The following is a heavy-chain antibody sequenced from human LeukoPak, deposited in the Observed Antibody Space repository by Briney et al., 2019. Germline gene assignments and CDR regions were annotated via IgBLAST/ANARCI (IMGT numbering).Heavy chain of an antibody. J-gene: IGHJ4*02. Sequence: SETLSLTCTVSGGSISSGSYYWSWIRQPAGKELEWIGRIYTSGSTNYNPSLKSRVTISVDTSKNQFSLKLSSVTAADTAVYYCARDRGGYTYSHDYWGQGTLVTVSS. CDR2: IYTSGST. CDR3: ARDRGGYTYSHDY. D-gene: IGHD5-18*01. V-gene: IGHV4-61*02. CDR1: GGSISSGSYY.